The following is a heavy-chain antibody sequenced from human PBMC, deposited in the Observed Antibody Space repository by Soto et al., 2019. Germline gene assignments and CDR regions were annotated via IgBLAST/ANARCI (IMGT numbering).Heavy chain of an antibody. CDR3: AKEVVIESAGRSHSYYYGLDV. Sequence: LRLSCAASGFTFSIYAMSWVRQAPGKGLEWVSVISASGGRTYYADSVKGRFTMSRDNSKNTLFLQMNSLRDEDTAIYYCAKEVVIESAGRSHSYYYGLDVWGPGTTVTVSS. J-gene: IGHJ6*02. D-gene: IGHD2-2*01. V-gene: IGHV3-23*01. CDR1: GFTFSIYA. CDR2: ISASGGRT.